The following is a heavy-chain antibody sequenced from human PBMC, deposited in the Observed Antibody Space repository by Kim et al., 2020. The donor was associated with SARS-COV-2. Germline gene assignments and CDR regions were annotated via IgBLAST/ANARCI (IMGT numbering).Heavy chain of an antibody. CDR3: AKDRYSSFFDY. CDR1: GFTFSSYA. Sequence: GGSLRLSCETSGFTFSSYAMSWVRQAPGRGLEWISGVNDSGDDTFYADSVKGRFTISRDNSKKKLYLQMSSLRVEDTAIYYCAKDRYSSFFDYWGQGTLVTVSS. CDR2: VNDSGDDT. J-gene: IGHJ4*02. V-gene: IGHV3-23*01. D-gene: IGHD6-19*01.